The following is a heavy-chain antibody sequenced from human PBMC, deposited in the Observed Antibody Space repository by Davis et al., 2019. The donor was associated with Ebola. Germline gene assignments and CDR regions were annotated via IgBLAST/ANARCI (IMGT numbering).Heavy chain of an antibody. Sequence: ASVKVSCKASGYTFTSYDINWVRQATGQGLEWMGWISGDIGTTKYSQRFQGRVTITRDTSATTAYMDLSSLRSEDTAVYYCARGDCSSGYCAFDIWGQGTMVTVSA. CDR2: ISGDIGTT. CDR1: GYTFTSYD. V-gene: IGHV1-3*01. CDR3: ARGDCSSGYCAFDI. J-gene: IGHJ3*02. D-gene: IGHD2-2*01.